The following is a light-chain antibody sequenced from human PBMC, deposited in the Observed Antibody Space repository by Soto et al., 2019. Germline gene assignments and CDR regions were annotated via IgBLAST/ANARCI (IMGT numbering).Light chain of an antibody. CDR2: GAS. J-gene: IGKJ1*01. Sequence: IGMTQSPATLSVSPGERATLSCRASQSVSSNYLAWYQQKPGQAPRLLIYGASSRATGIPDRFSGSGSGTDFTLTISDGQPEDFAVYYCHQRQSWPRTFGQGTKVDIK. CDR3: HQRQSWPRT. V-gene: IGKV3D-20*02. CDR1: QSVSSNY.